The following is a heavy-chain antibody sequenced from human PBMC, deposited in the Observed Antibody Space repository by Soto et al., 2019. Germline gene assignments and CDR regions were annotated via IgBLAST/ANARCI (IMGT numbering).Heavy chain of an antibody. CDR3: ARESGYSYIPRAWFDP. CDR1: GFTVSSNY. J-gene: IGHJ5*02. V-gene: IGHV3-66*01. Sequence: EVQLVESGGGLVQPGGSLRLSCAASGFTVSSNYMSWVRQAPGKGLEWVSVIYSGGSTYYADSVKGRFTISRDNSKNTLYLQMNSLRAEDTAVYYCARESGYSYIPRAWFDPWGQGTLVTVSS. CDR2: IYSGGST. D-gene: IGHD5-18*01.